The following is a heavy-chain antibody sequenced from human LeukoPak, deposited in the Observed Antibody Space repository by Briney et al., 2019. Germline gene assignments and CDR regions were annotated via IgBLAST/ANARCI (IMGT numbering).Heavy chain of an antibody. CDR1: GFTFSTYW. V-gene: IGHV3-7*03. Sequence: TGGSLRLSCEASGFTFSTYWMGWVRQAPGKGLEWVAKINQDGSVKYYVDSVKGRFTISRDNSKNTLYLQMNSLRAEDTAVYYCAKSVSGDSSGYYYVYWGQGTLVTVSS. D-gene: IGHD3-22*01. J-gene: IGHJ4*02. CDR3: AKSVSGDSSGYYYVY. CDR2: INQDGSVK.